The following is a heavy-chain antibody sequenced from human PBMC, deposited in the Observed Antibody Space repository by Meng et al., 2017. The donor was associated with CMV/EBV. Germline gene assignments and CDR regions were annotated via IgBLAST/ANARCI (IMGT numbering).Heavy chain of an antibody. V-gene: IGHV4-4*07. D-gene: IGHD3-22*01. J-gene: IGHJ4*02. CDR2: IYTSGST. Sequence: VRMKETGPGLCRPSQPLSRTSTALGGAISSSYGNWIRQPAGKGLEWIGRIYTSGSTNYNPSLKSRVTMSVDTSKNQFSLKLSSVTAADTAVYYCARGGLYYYDSSGHFDYWGQGTLVTVSS. CDR3: ARGGLYYYDSSGHFDY. CDR1: GGAISSSY.